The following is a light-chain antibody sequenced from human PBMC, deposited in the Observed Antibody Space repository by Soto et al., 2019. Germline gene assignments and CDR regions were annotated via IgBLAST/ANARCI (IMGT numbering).Light chain of an antibody. J-gene: IGKJ5*01. CDR1: QSVRSN. Sequence: VMTQSPATLSVSAGERAALSCRASQSVRSNLAWYQQKPCQAPRLLIYGASTRATGIPATFSGTGSGTEFTPTISSLQSEDFALYYCQQYNNWPPITFGQGTRLEIK. CDR3: QQYNNWPPIT. V-gene: IGKV3-15*01. CDR2: GAS.